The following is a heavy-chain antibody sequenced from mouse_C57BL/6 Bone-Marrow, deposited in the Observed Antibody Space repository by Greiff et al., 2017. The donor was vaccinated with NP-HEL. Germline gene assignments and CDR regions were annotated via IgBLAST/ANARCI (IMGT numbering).Heavy chain of an antibody. D-gene: IGHD2-2*01. CDR1: GYTFTSYW. CDR3: ARSTMVTTRAY. V-gene: IGHV1-55*01. CDR2: IYPGSGST. J-gene: IGHJ3*01. Sequence: QVQLQQSGAELVKPGASVKMSCKASGYTFTSYWITWVKQRPGQGLEWIGDIYPGSGSTNYNEKFKSKATLTVDTSSSTAYMQLSSLTSEDSAVYYCARSTMVTTRAYWGQGTLVTVSA.